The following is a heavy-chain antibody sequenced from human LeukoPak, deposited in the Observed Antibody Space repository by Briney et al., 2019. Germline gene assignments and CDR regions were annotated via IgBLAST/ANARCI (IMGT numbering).Heavy chain of an antibody. D-gene: IGHD3-22*01. CDR3: ARMSMHYYDVEGHYWYNWFDS. J-gene: IGHJ5*01. CDR2: IYYTGST. Sequence: SETLSLTCTVSGGSLTSYYWSWIRQSPGKGLDWIGHIYYTGSTTYNPSLQSRVSLSIDSSKNQFSLRLDSVTAADTATYYCARMSMHYYDVEGHYWYNWFDSGGQGTLVTVS. V-gene: IGHV4-59*01. CDR1: GGSLTSYY.